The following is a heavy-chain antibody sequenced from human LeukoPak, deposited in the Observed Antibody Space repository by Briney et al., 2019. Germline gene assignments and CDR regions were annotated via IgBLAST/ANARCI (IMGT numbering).Heavy chain of an antibody. CDR1: GFTFSNYW. D-gene: IGHD6-13*01. CDR2: IKEDGSEK. CDR3: ASGRQLGY. V-gene: IGHV3-7*01. J-gene: IGHJ4*02. Sequence: GGSLRLSCAASGFTFSNYWMSRVRQAPGKGLEWVANIKEDGSEKYYVDSVKGRFTISRDNARNSLYLQMNSLRAEDTAVYYCASGRQLGYWGQGTLVTVAS.